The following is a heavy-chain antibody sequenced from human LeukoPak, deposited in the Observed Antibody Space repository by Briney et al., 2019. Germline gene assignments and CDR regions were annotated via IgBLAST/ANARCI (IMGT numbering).Heavy chain of an antibody. J-gene: IGHJ4*02. D-gene: IGHD3-3*02. CDR2: ITTSSSYI. CDR1: GFTFSSDW. CDR3: VREIIRLGQDDYFDY. V-gene: IGHV3-21*01. Sequence: GGSLRLSCVASGFTFSSDWMIWVRQSPGKGLEWVSSITTSSSYICYADSVKGRFTISRDNAKNSLSLQMNSLRAEDTAVYYCVREIIRLGQDDYFDYWGQGTLVTVSS.